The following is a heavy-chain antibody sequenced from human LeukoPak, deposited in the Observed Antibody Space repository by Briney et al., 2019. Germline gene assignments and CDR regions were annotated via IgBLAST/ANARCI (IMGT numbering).Heavy chain of an antibody. Sequence: ASVKVSCKASGYTFTGYYMHWVRQAPGQGLEWMGWINPNSGGTNYAQKFQGRVTITADESTSTAYMELSSLRSEDTAVYYCARTQHMSSEGNDAWDNWFDPWGQGTLVTVSS. J-gene: IGHJ5*02. V-gene: IGHV1-2*02. D-gene: IGHD1-1*01. CDR2: INPNSGGT. CDR3: ARTQHMSSEGNDAWDNWFDP. CDR1: GYTFTGYY.